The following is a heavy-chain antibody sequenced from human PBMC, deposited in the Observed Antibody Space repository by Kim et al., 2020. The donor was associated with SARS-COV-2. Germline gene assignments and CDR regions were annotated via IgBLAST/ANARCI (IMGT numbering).Heavy chain of an antibody. D-gene: IGHD5-12*01. J-gene: IGHJ4*02. CDR2: IRSKAYGGTT. Sequence: GGSLRLSCTASGFTFGDYAMSWVRQAPGKGLEWVGFIRSKAYGGTTEYAASVKGRFTISRDDSKSIAYLQMNSLKTEDTAVYYCTRDLVATLDYWGQGTLVTVSS. V-gene: IGHV3-49*04. CDR1: GFTFGDYA. CDR3: TRDLVATLDY.